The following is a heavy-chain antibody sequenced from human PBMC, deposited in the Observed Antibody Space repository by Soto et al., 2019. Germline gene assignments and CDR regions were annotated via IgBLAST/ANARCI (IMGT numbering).Heavy chain of an antibody. D-gene: IGHD3-3*01. Sequence: EVQVVESGGGLVQPGGSLRLSCAASGFTVSNLYMTWVRQAPGKGLEWVSVISSDDRTYYADSVKGRFTISRDNSKNTLYLEMSSLRAEDWAVYYCARDIFGGSYDFWHGGQGTLVTVSS. J-gene: IGHJ4*02. CDR2: ISSDDRT. V-gene: IGHV3-66*01. CDR3: ARDIFGGSYDFWH. CDR1: GFTVSNLY.